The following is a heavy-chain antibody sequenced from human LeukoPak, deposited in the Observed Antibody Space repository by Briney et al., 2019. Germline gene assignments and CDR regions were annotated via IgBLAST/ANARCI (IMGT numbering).Heavy chain of an antibody. CDR3: AKGSNYAWFDP. V-gene: IGHV3-23*01. CDR2: IRGSGGST. D-gene: IGHD4-11*01. Sequence: PGGSLRLSCAASGFTFSSYAMSWVRQAPGKGLEWVSTIRGSGGSTHYADPVKGRFTISRDNSKNTLYLQMNSLRAEDTAVYYCAKGSNYAWFDPWGQGTLVTVSS. J-gene: IGHJ5*02. CDR1: GFTFSSYA.